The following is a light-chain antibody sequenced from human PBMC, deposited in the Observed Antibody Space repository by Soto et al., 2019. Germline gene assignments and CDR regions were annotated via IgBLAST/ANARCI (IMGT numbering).Light chain of an antibody. CDR2: DAS. CDR3: QQYNNWVT. CDR1: QSISSN. Sequence: EIVMTQSPATLSVSPGERATLSCRASQSISSNLAWYQEKPGQVPRLLIYDASTRATDIPARFSGSGSGTEFTLTISSLQSEDFAVYYCQQYNNWVTFGQGTRLEIK. J-gene: IGKJ5*01. V-gene: IGKV3-15*01.